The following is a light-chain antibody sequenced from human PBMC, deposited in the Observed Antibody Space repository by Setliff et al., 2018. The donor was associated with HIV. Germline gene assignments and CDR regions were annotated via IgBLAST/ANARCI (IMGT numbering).Light chain of an antibody. J-gene: IGLJ1*01. CDR2: ENN. CDR1: SSNIGNNY. Sequence: QSALTQPPSVSAAPGQKVTISCSGSSSNIGNNYVSWYQQFPGTAPKLLIYENNKRPSGIPERFSGSKSGTSATLGITGLQTGDEADYYCGTWDTSLSALYVFGTGTKV. V-gene: IGLV1-51*02. CDR3: GTWDTSLSALYV.